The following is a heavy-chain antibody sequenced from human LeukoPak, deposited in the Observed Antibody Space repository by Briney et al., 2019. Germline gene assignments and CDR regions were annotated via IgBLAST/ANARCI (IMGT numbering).Heavy chain of an antibody. CDR2: ISPADSDT. CDR1: GYNFATYW. CDR3: ARQAALAGPAIDY. Sequence: GESLKIACQVSGYNFATYWIGWVRQMPGKGLEWMGIISPADSDTRYSPSFQGQVTISADKSINTAYLQWSSLRASDTAIYYCARQAALAGPAIDYWGQGTLVTVSS. J-gene: IGHJ4*02. V-gene: IGHV5-51*01. D-gene: IGHD6-19*01.